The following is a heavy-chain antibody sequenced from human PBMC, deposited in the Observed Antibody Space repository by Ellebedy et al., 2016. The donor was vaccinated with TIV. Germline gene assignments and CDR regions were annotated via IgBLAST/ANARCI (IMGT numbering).Heavy chain of an antibody. D-gene: IGHD1-26*01. Sequence: ASVKVSCXASGHRFTTYGIHWVRQAPGQRLEWMGWINTGNGNTKYSQKLQARVTITRDASATTAYMELSDHMSEDTAVYYCATREWEDPMDVWGQGTTVTVSS. CDR1: GHRFTTYG. CDR2: INTGNGNT. J-gene: IGHJ6*02. V-gene: IGHV1-3*04. CDR3: ATREWEDPMDV.